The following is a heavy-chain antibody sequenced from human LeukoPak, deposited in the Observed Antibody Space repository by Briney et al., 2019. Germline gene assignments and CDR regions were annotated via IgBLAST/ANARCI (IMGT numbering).Heavy chain of an antibody. V-gene: IGHV4-31*03. D-gene: IGHD2-15*01. CDR1: GGSISSGGYY. Sequence: PWETLSLTCTVSGGSISSGGYYWSWNRQHPGKGLEWIGYIYYSGSTYYNPSLKSRVTISVDTSKNQFSLKLSSVTAADTAVYYSARCSAPTGDFDYWGQGTLVTVSS. CDR3: ARCSAPTGDFDY. J-gene: IGHJ4*02. CDR2: IYYSGST.